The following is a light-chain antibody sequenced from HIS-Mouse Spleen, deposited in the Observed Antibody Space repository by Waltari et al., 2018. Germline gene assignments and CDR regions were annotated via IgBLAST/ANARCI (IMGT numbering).Light chain of an antibody. J-gene: IGKJ1*01. CDR1: QSVLYSSNNKNY. Sequence: DIVMTQSPDSLAVSLGERATINCKSSQSVLYSSNNKNYLAWYQQKPGQPPKLLIYCASTRASGFPDRFSGSGSGTDFTLTISSLQAEDVAVYYCQQYYSTPWTFGQGTKVEIK. CDR3: QQYYSTPWT. CDR2: CAS. V-gene: IGKV4-1*01.